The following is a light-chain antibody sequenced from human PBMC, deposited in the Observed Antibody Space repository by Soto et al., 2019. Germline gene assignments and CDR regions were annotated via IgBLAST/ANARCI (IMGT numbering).Light chain of an antibody. Sequence: QSALTQPASVSGSPGQSITISCTGSSSDVGGYDYVSWYQQHPGKPPKLMIYDVSNRPSGVSDRFSGSKSGNTASLTISGLQAEDEADYYCISYTSRSTSCVFGTGTKLTVL. CDR3: ISYTSRSTSCV. CDR1: SSDVGGYDY. CDR2: DVS. J-gene: IGLJ1*01. V-gene: IGLV2-14*01.